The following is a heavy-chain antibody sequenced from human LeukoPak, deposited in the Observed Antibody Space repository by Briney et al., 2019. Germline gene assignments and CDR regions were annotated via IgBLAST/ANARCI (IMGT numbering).Heavy chain of an antibody. Sequence: ASVKVSCKASGYTFTSYYMHWVRQAPGQGLEWMGWMNPNSGNTGYAQKFQGRVTMTRNTSISTAYMELSSLRSEDTAVYYCARGHWGRKGSYFDYWGQGTLVTVSS. CDR2: MNPNSGNT. J-gene: IGHJ4*02. V-gene: IGHV1-8*02. CDR1: GYTFTSYY. D-gene: IGHD3-10*01. CDR3: ARGHWGRKGSYFDY.